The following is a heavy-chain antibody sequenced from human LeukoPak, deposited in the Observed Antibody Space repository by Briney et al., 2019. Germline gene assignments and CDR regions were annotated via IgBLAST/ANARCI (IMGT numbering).Heavy chain of an antibody. CDR2: INPNSGGT. V-gene: IGHV1-2*02. CDR3: ARGSHRSDYYYYGMDV. CDR1: GYTFTGYY. D-gene: IGHD1-14*01. J-gene: IGHJ6*02. Sequence: APVKVSCKASGYTFTGYYMHWVRQAPGQGLEWMGWINPNSGGTNYAQKFQGRVTMTRDTSISTAYMELSRLRSDDTAVYYCARGSHRSDYYYYGMDVWGQGTTVTVSS.